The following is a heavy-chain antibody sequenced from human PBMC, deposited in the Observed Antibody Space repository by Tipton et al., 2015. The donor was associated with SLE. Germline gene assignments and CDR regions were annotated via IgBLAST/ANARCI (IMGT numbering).Heavy chain of an antibody. V-gene: IGHV3-15*01. CDR2: IKSKTDGGTT. J-gene: IGHJ5*02. Sequence: GSLRLSCAASGFTFTNAWMNWVRQAPGKGLEWVGVIKSKTDGGTTDYAAPVKGRFTISRDDSKNTLYLQMNSLKTEDTAVYYCTTPVTWGQGTLVTVSS. D-gene: IGHD3-16*02. CDR3: TTPVT. CDR1: GFTFTNAW.